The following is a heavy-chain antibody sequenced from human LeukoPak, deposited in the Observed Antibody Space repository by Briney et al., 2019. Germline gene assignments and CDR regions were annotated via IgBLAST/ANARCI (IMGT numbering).Heavy chain of an antibody. CDR1: GPIVSTNY. CDR3: AKGSYDSSGYYYPLYYFDY. V-gene: IGHV3-30*18. D-gene: IGHD3-22*01. CDR2: ISYDGSNK. Sequence: GGSLRLSCAVSGPIVSTNYMSWVRQAPGKGLEWVAVISYDGSNKYYANSVKGRFTISRDNSKNRLYLQMNSLRAEDTAVYYCAKGSYDSSGYYYPLYYFDYWGQGTLVTVSS. J-gene: IGHJ4*02.